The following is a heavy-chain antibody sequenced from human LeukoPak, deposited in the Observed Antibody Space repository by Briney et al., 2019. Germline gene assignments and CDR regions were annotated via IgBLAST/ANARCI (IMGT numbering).Heavy chain of an antibody. D-gene: IGHD2-15*01. Sequence: SVKVSCKASGYTFTSYGISWVRQAPGQGLEWMGGIIPIFGTANYAQKFQGRVTITADESTSTAYMELSSLRSEDTAVYYCASERLGYCSGGSCYSARWFDPWGQGTLVTVSS. CDR2: IIPIFGTA. J-gene: IGHJ5*02. CDR1: GYTFTSYG. V-gene: IGHV1-69*13. CDR3: ASERLGYCSGGSCYSARWFDP.